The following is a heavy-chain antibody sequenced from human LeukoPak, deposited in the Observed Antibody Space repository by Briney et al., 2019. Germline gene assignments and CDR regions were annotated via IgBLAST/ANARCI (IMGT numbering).Heavy chain of an antibody. D-gene: IGHD3-22*01. V-gene: IGHV3-23*01. CDR1: GFTFSNYA. CDR2: ISANGGST. Sequence: GGSLRLSCAASGFTFSNYAMSWVRQAPGKGLEWVSAISANGGSTYYADSVKGRFTISRENSKNTLYLKMNSLRAEDTAVYYCAKSSVGQWLIYYFDYWGQGALVTVSS. J-gene: IGHJ4*02. CDR3: AKSSVGQWLIYYFDY.